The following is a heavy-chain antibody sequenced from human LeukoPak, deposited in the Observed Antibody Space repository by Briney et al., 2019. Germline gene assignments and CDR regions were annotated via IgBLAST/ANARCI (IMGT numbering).Heavy chain of an antibody. CDR3: ARDHAGMARTGAFDI. V-gene: IGHV1-69*06. J-gene: IGHJ3*02. CDR2: IIPIFGTA. Sequence: ASVKVSCKASGGTFSSYAISWVRQAPGQGLEWVGGIIPIFGTANYAQKFQGRVTITADKSTSTAYMELSSLRSEDTAVYYCARDHAGMARTGAFDIWGQGTMVTVSS. CDR1: GGTFSSYA. D-gene: IGHD5-24*01.